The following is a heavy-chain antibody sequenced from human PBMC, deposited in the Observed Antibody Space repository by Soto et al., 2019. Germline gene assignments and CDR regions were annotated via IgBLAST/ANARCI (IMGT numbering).Heavy chain of an antibody. J-gene: IGHJ4*02. CDR2: ISSSSSYI. CDR1: GSAFSSYS. CDR3: ASSSIAARPVYY. D-gene: IGHD6-6*01. V-gene: IGHV3-21*01. Sequence: PGGSLRLSCAASGSAFSSYSMNWVRQAPGKGLEWVSSISSSSSYIYYADSVKGRFTISRDNAKNSLYLQMNSLRAEDTAVYYCASSSIAARPVYYWGQGTLVTVSS.